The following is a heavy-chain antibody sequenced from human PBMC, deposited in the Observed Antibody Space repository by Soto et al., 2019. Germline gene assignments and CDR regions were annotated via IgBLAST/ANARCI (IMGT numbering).Heavy chain of an antibody. CDR1: GSSISSGGYY. Sequence: SETLSLTCTVSGSSISSGGYYWSWIRQHPGKGLEWIGYIYYSGSTYYNPSLKSRVTISVDTSKNQFSLKLSSVTAADTAVYYCARVLSGYDTYWFDPWGQGTLVTVSS. CDR3: ARVLSGYDTYWFDP. V-gene: IGHV4-31*03. J-gene: IGHJ5*02. CDR2: IYYSGST. D-gene: IGHD5-12*01.